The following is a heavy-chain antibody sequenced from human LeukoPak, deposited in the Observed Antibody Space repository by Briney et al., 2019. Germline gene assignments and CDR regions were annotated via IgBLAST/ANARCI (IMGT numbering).Heavy chain of an antibody. CDR2: IYSGGST. J-gene: IGHJ4*02. V-gene: IGHV3-66*01. D-gene: IGHD6-6*01. CDR3: AKEQSIAARPSHFDY. Sequence: GGSLRLSCAASGFTVSGNYMSWVRQAPGQGLEWVSIIYSGGSTYYADSVKGRFIISRDNSKNTLYLQMNSLRAEDTAVYYCAKEQSIAARPSHFDYWGQGTLVTVSS. CDR1: GFTVSGNY.